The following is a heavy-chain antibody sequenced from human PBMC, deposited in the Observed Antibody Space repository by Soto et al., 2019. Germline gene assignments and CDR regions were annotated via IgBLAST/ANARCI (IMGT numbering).Heavy chain of an antibody. J-gene: IGHJ6*02. CDR2: IYPGDSDT. Sequence: GESLTISCSSSGDSFTRYWIGWVRQMPGKGLEWMGIIYPGDSDTRYSPSFQGQVTISADKSISTAYLQWSSLKASDTAMYYCARLGSIAARSYYYGMDVWGQGTTVTVSS. CDR1: GDSFTRYW. CDR3: ARLGSIAARSYYYGMDV. D-gene: IGHD6-6*01. V-gene: IGHV5-51*01.